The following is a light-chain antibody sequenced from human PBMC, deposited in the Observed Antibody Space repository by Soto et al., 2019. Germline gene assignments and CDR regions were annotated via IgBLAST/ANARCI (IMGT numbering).Light chain of an antibody. CDR1: QTISSY. V-gene: IGKV1-39*01. J-gene: IGKJ2*01. CDR3: QQTYMTPLT. CDR2: AAS. Sequence: DIQMTQSPSSLSASVGDRVTITCRASQTISSYLNWYHQKPGKAPKLLIYAASSLQSGVPSRFSGSGSGTDFTLNISSLQPEDFATYYCQQTYMTPLTFGQGTELEIK.